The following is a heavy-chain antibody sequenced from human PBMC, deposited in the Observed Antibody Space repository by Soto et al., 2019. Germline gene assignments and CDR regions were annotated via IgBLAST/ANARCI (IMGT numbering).Heavy chain of an antibody. J-gene: IGHJ4*02. CDR3: SRLPRNSRGVPFDY. D-gene: IGHD3-10*01. V-gene: IGHV3-49*03. CDR1: GFSFADYA. Sequence: EVQLVESGGGLEHPGQSLRLSCTASGFSFADYAIIWFRQAPGKGPEWVGYITSKRYGGDPDYAASVKGRFTISRDDSKSIAYLQMNSLLIDDTAVYHCSRLPRNSRGVPFDYWGQGTPVTVSS. CDR2: ITSKRYGGDP.